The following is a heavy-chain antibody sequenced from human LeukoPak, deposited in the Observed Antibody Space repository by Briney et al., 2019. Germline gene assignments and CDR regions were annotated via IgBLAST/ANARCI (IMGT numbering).Heavy chain of an antibody. CDR1: GFSLSTSGVG. J-gene: IGHJ1*01. D-gene: IGHD3-22*01. CDR3: AHRDSSGYHTEYFQH. Sequence: SGPTLVKPTRTLTLTCTFSGFSLSTSGVGVGWIRQPPGKALEWLALIYWNDDKRYSPSLKSRLTITKDASKNQVVLTMTNMDPVDTATYYCAHRDSSGYHTEYFQHWGQGTLVTVSS. CDR2: IYWNDDK. V-gene: IGHV2-5*01.